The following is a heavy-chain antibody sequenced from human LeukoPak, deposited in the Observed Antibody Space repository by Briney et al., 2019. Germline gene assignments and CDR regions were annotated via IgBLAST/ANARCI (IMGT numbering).Heavy chain of an antibody. CDR3: ARDACTQCAFDI. CDR2: IIPIFGTA. J-gene: IGHJ3*02. V-gene: IGHV1-69*05. CDR1: GGTFSSYA. Sequence: WASVKVSCKASGGTFSSYAISWVRQAPGQGLEWMGGIIPIFGTANYAQKFQGRVTITTDESTSTAYMELSSLRSEDTAVYYCARDACTQCAFDIWGQGTMVTVSS. D-gene: IGHD1-1*01.